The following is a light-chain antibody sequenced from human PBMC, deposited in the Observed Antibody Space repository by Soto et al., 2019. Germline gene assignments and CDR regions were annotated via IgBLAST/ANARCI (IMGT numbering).Light chain of an antibody. CDR2: RNN. Sequence: QSALTQPPSASGTPGQRVTISCSGSSSNIGSNYVYWYQQLPGTAPKLLIYRNNQRPSGVPDRFSGSKSGTSASLAISGLRSEDEADYYCAEWDDSLKVFGTGTNVTVL. J-gene: IGLJ1*01. CDR1: SSNIGSNY. CDR3: AEWDDSLKV. V-gene: IGLV1-47*01.